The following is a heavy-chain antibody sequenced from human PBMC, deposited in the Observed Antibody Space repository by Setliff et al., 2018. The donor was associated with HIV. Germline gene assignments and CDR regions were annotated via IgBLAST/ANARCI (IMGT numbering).Heavy chain of an antibody. J-gene: IGHJ5*02. CDR3: ARLVAAAGKTGWFDP. CDR1: GYTFTSYG. Sequence: ASVKVSCKASGYTFTSYGISWVRQAPGQGLEWMGWISAYNGNTYYAQKPQGRVTMTTDTSTSTAYMELRSLRSDDTAVYYCARLVAAAGKTGWFDPWGQGTLVTVSS. CDR2: ISAYNGNT. D-gene: IGHD6-13*01. V-gene: IGHV1-18*01.